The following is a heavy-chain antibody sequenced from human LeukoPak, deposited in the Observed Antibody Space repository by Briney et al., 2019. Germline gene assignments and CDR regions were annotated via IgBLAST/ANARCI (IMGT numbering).Heavy chain of an antibody. V-gene: IGHV1-46*01. J-gene: IGHJ4*02. CDR2: IHPSGGST. Sequence: ASVKVSCKASGYTFTSYYMHWVRQAPGQGLEWMGIIHPSGGSTSYAQKFQGRVTMTRDTSTSTVYMELSSLRSEDTAVYYCARAHPHYGDSIHDLDYWGQGTLVTVSS. CDR1: GYTFTSYY. D-gene: IGHD4-17*01. CDR3: ARAHPHYGDSIHDLDY.